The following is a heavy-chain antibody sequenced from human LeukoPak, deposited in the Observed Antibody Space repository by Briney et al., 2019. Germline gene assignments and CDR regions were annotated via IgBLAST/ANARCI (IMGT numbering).Heavy chain of an antibody. V-gene: IGHV4-38-2*02. D-gene: IGHD4-17*01. CDR3: ARVMGTTVTTSYYYYMDV. J-gene: IGHJ6*03. CDR1: GYSISSGYF. CDR2: IYHSGST. Sequence: SETLSLTCTVSGYSISSGYFWGWIRQPPGKGLECIGTIYHSGSTYYNPSLKSRVTISVDTSKNQFSLKLSSVTAADTAVYYCARVMGTTVTTSYYYYMDVWGKGTTVTISS.